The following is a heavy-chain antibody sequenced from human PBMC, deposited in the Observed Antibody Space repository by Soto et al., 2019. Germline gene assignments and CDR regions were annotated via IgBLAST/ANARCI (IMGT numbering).Heavy chain of an antibody. J-gene: IGHJ4*02. CDR2: IWYDGSNK. D-gene: IGHD1-26*01. CDR3: ARDRGEVVGATTVYYFDY. Sequence: QVQLVESGGGVVQPGRSLRLSCAASGFTFSSYGMHWVRQAPGKGLEWVAVIWYDGSNKYYADSVKGRFTISRDNSKNTLYLQMNSLRAEDTAVYYCARDRGEVVGATTVYYFDYWGQGTLVTVSS. V-gene: IGHV3-33*01. CDR1: GFTFSSYG.